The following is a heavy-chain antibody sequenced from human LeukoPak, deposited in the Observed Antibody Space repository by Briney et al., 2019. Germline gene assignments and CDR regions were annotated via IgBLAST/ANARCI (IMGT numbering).Heavy chain of an antibody. CDR3: ARSQRITMIVVATNWFDP. CDR1: GGTFSSYA. J-gene: IGHJ5*02. D-gene: IGHD3-22*01. V-gene: IGHV1-69*13. Sequence: SVKVSCKASGGTFSSYAISWVRQAPGQGLEWMGGNIPIFGTANYAQKFQGRVTITADESTSRPYMELSSLRSEDTAVYYCARSQRITMIVVATNWFDPWGQGTLVTVSS. CDR2: NIPIFGTA.